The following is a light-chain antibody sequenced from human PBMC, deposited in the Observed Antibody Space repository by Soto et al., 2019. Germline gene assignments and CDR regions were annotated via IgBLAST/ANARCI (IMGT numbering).Light chain of an antibody. V-gene: IGKV1-5*03. J-gene: IGKJ1*01. CDR2: RTS. Sequence: DIQMTQSPSTLSASVGDRVTITCRASQSISGWLAWYHQRPGRAPNLLLYRTSSLESGVPSRFSGSGSGTEFTLTISSLQPDDFATYFCQQYSSYPWTFGQGTKVDIK. CDR1: QSISGW. CDR3: QQYSSYPWT.